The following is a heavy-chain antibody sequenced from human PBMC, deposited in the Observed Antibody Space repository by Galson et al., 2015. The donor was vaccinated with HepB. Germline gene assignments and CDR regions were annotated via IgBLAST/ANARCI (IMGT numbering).Heavy chain of an antibody. CDR1: GFTFSDYA. V-gene: IGHV3-23*01. Sequence: SLRLSCAASGFTFSDYAMSWVRQATGRGLEWVSSFRGSGDRTYYADSVKGRFTISRDNSKNTLFLQMNSLRVEDTAVYYCAKHASTTTVASNAFDIWGQGTLVTVSS. D-gene: IGHD4-11*01. CDR2: FRGSGDRT. J-gene: IGHJ3*02. CDR3: AKHASTTTVASNAFDI.